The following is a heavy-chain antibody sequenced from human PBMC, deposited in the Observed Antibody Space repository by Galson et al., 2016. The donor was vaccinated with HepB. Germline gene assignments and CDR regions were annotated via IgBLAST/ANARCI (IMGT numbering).Heavy chain of an antibody. CDR1: GITFSTYN. CDR3: ARGRSILERGWYWFDP. CDR2: ISASSTRI. Sequence: SLRLSCAASGITFSTYNMNWVRQAPGKGLEWVAYISASSTRIYFADSVKGRFTISRDNAKNSLYLQMNSLRAEDTAVYYCARGRSILERGWYWFDPWGQGTLVTVSS. V-gene: IGHV3-48*01. J-gene: IGHJ5*02. D-gene: IGHD6-19*01.